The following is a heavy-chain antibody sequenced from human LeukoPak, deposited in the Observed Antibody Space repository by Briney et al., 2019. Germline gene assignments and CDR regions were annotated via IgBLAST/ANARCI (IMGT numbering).Heavy chain of an antibody. CDR1: GGSISSYY. Sequence: SETLSLTCTVSGGSISSYYWTWIRQPPGKGLEWIGSIYYSGSTSYNPSLKSRVTISVDTSKNQFSLRLSSVTAADTAVYYCARLQYGDFYFDYWGQGTLVTVSS. D-gene: IGHD4-17*01. V-gene: IGHV4-59*05. J-gene: IGHJ4*02. CDR2: IYYSGST. CDR3: ARLQYGDFYFDY.